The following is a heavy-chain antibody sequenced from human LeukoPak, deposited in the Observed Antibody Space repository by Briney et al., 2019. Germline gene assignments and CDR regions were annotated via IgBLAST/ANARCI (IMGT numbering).Heavy chain of an antibody. V-gene: IGHV5-51*01. D-gene: IGHD2-15*01. J-gene: IGHJ4*02. CDR3: ASEYCSGGNCYFDY. Sequence: GESLKISCKGSEYSFATYWIGWVRQMPGQGLEWMGIIFPGDSDTRYSPSLQGQVTISADKSISTAYLQWSSLKASDTAIYYCASEYCSGGNCYFDYWGQGTLVTVSS. CDR1: EYSFATYW. CDR2: IFPGDSDT.